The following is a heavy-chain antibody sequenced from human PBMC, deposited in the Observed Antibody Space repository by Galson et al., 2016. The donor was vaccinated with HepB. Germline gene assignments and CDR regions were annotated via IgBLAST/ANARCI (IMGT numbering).Heavy chain of an antibody. CDR1: GFSLDTAAMC. CDR2: IDWDDGK. Sequence: PALVTPTQTLTLTCTFTGFSLDTAAMCVTWIRQPPGKALEWLARIDWDDGKYYSRSLGARLSISKDTSTNQVVLRMTNMDPRDTGSYYCAREVSYGGNANYWGQGTLVTVSS. J-gene: IGHJ4*02. D-gene: IGHD4-23*01. V-gene: IGHV2-70*11. CDR3: AREVSYGGNANY.